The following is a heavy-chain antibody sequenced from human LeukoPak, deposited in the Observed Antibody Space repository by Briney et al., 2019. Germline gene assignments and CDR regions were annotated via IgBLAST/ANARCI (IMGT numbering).Heavy chain of an antibody. CDR2: IDTNTGNP. J-gene: IGHJ4*02. D-gene: IGHD5-12*01. CDR1: GYSFSSHA. Sequence: ASVKVSCKASGYSFSSHAMNWVRQAPGQGLEWMGWIDTNTGNPTYAQGFTGRFVFSLDTSVSTAYLQISGLKSEDTAVYYCARALDVVATSLSDYWGQGTLVTVSS. CDR3: ARALDVVATSLSDY. V-gene: IGHV7-4-1*02.